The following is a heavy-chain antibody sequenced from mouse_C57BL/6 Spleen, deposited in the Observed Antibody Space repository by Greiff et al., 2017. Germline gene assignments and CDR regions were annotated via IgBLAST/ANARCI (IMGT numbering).Heavy chain of an antibody. CDR2: INPGSGGT. Sequence: QVQLKQSGAELVRPGTSVKVSCKASGYAFTNYLIEWVKQRPGQGLEWIGVINPGSGGTNYNEKFKGKATLTADKSSSTAYMQLSSLTSEDSAVYFGARGGTTAVEGGYFDVWGTGTTVTVSS. D-gene: IGHD1-1*01. CDR3: ARGGTTAVEGGYFDV. V-gene: IGHV1-54*01. J-gene: IGHJ1*03. CDR1: GYAFTNYL.